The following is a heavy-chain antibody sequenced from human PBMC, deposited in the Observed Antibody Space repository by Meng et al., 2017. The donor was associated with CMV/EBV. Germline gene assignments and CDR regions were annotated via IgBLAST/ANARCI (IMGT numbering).Heavy chain of an antibody. D-gene: IGHD6-19*01. J-gene: IGHJ6*02. CDR2: IIPIFGTA. Sequence: AVKVSCKATGGTFSSYAISWVRQAPGQGLEWMGGIIPIFGTANYAQKFQGRVTITTDESTSTAYMELSRLRSEDTAVYYCARVSGWYTGGYYYYYGMDVWGQGTTVTVSS. CDR1: GGTFSSYA. V-gene: IGHV1-69*05. CDR3: ARVSGWYTGGYYYYYGMDV.